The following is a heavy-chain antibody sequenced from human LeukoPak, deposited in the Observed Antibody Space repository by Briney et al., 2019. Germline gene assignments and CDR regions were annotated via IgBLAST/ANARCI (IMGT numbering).Heavy chain of an antibody. CDR2: IDHRGNT. Sequence: SGTLSLTCAVSGDSITNTNWWNWVRQPPGKGLEWIAEIDHRGNTNYNPSLKSRVTISADKSKNQFSLKLSSVTAADTAVYYCAGLYSSSWYNYYYYGMDVWGQGTTVTVSS. D-gene: IGHD6-13*01. CDR3: AGLYSSSWYNYYYYGMDV. J-gene: IGHJ6*02. CDR1: GDSITNTNW. V-gene: IGHV4-4*02.